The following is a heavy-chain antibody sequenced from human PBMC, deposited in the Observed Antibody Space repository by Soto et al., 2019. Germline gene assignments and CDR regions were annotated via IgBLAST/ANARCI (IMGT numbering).Heavy chain of an antibody. Sequence: PGGSLRLSCAASGFTFSRHWIHWVRQAPGQGLVWVSRTKTDGTTSFADSVRGRFTISRDNAENTLYLQMNSLRAEDTAVYYCVRDMRPVPWYGGISSAFDIWGQGTMVTV. CDR2: TKTDGTT. V-gene: IGHV3-74*01. CDR1: GFTFSRHW. CDR3: VRDMRPVPWYGGISSAFDI. D-gene: IGHD3-10*01. J-gene: IGHJ3*02.